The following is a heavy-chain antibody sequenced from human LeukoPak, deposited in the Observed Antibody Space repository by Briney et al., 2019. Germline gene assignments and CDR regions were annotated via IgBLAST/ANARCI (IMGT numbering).Heavy chain of an antibody. V-gene: IGHV3-30-3*01. Sequence: PGRSLRLSCAASGFTFSSYAMHWVRQAPGKGLEWVAVIPYDGSNKYYADSVKGRFTISRDNSKNTLYLQMNSLRAEDTAVYYCARRGYSYGSTGYYFDYWGQGTLVTVSS. CDR3: ARRGYSYGSTGYYFDY. CDR1: GFTFSSYA. J-gene: IGHJ4*02. CDR2: IPYDGSNK. D-gene: IGHD5-18*01.